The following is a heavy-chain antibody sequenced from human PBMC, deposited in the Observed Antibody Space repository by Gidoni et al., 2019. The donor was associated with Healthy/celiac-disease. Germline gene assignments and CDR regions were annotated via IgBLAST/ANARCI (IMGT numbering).Heavy chain of an antibody. CDR3: ARLGQTRNISFDY. CDR1: GGSISSSSYY. V-gene: IGHV4-39*01. D-gene: IGHD5-12*01. Sequence: QLQLQESGPGLVKPSETLSLTCTVSGGSISSSSYYWGWIRQPPGKGLEWIGSIYYSGSTYYNPSLKSRVTISVDTSKNQFSLKLSSVTAADTAVYYCARLGQTRNISFDYWGQGTLVTVSS. CDR2: IYYSGST. J-gene: IGHJ4*02.